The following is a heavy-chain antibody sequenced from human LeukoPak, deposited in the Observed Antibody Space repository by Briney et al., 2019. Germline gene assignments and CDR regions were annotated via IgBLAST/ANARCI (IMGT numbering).Heavy chain of an antibody. Sequence: PGGSLRLPCTASGFPFSSYGMQWVRQAPGKGLEWVACIRYDENTKYYADSVKGRFTVSRDNSENTLFLQMNSLRAEDTAVYYCAKENTRDGYRHFHYWGQGTLVSLSS. J-gene: IGHJ4*02. CDR2: IRYDENTK. CDR3: AKENTRDGYRHFHY. V-gene: IGHV3-30*02. CDR1: GFPFSSYG. D-gene: IGHD5-24*01.